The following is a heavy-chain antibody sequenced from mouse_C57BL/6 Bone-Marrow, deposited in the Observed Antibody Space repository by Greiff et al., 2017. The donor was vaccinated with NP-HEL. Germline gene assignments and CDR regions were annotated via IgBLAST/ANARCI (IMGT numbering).Heavy chain of an antibody. V-gene: IGHV5-6*02. Sequence: EVKLVESGGDLVKPGGSLKLSCAASGFTFSSYGMSWVRQTPDKRLEWVATISSGGSYTNYPESVKGRFTISRDNAKNTLYLQMSSLKSEDTAMYYCTICGSSYGEDWGQGTTLTVSS. CDR3: TICGSSYGED. J-gene: IGHJ2*01. CDR1: GFTFSSYG. CDR2: ISSGGSYT. D-gene: IGHD1-1*01.